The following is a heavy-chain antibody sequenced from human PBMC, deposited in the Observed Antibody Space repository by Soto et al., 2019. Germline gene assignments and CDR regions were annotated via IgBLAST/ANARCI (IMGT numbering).Heavy chain of an antibody. V-gene: IGHV4-59*11. CDR1: GASISSLY. J-gene: IGHJ5*02. CDR3: ARVPDR. CDR2: IYHTGTT. Sequence: SETLSLTCSVSGASISSLYWSWFRQPPGKGLEWIGYIYHTGTTNYNPSLKSRVTISVDTSKNQFSLKLSSVTAADTAVYYCARVPDRWGQGTLVTVSS. D-gene: IGHD2-2*01.